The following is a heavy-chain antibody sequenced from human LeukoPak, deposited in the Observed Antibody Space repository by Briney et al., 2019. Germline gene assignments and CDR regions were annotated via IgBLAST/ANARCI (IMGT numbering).Heavy chain of an antibody. J-gene: IGHJ5*02. V-gene: IGHV3-74*01. CDR2: INRDGVST. D-gene: IGHD5-12*01. CDR1: GFAFNTYW. CDR3: TRDSGYEIVDP. Sequence: GGSLRLSCVASGFAFNTYWMHWVRQGPGKGLEWVSRINRDGVSTSYADSVKGRFTISRDNAKNTVYLQMNSLRAEDTAVYYCTRDSGYEIVDPWGQGTLVTVSS.